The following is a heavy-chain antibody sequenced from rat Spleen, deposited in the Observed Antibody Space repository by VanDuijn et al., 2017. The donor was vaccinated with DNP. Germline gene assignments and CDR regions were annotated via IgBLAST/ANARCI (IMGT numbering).Heavy chain of an antibody. D-gene: IGHD4-2*01. Sequence: EVQLVETGGGLVQPGRSLKLSCAASGFTFSNYDMAWVRQAPTKGLEWVASISTSGGSTYYRDSVKGRFTVSRDNAKSTLYLQMDSLRSEDTATYYCTTEGGAPTGFDYWGQGVMVTVSS. J-gene: IGHJ2*01. CDR2: ISTSGGST. CDR3: TTEGGAPTGFDY. V-gene: IGHV5-27*01. CDR1: GFTFSNYD.